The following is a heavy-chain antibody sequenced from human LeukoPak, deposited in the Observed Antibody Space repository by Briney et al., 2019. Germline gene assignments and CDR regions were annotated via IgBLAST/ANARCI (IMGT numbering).Heavy chain of an antibody. Sequence: SETLSLTCIVSGGSISNYYWSWIRQPPGKGLEWIGYIYYSGSTNYNPSLKSRVTISVDTSKNQFSLKLSSVTAADTAVYYCARTPTLWVKPDAFDIWGQGTMVTVSS. CDR1: GGSISNYY. D-gene: IGHD2-15*01. J-gene: IGHJ3*02. CDR3: ARTPTLWVKPDAFDI. CDR2: IYYSGST. V-gene: IGHV4-59*01.